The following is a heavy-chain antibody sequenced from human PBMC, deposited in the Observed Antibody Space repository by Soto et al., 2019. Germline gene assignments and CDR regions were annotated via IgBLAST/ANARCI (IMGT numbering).Heavy chain of an antibody. CDR2: ISGSGGSA. Sequence: EVQLLESGGGVVQPGGSLRLSCAASGFTFTNYAMSWVRQAPGKGLEWVSGISGSGGSAYYTDSVKGRFTISRDNSKNKLYLQMNRLRAEDTAVYDCERSGWLRFGVRTDWYFDLWGRGTLVTVSS. D-gene: IGHD5-12*01. V-gene: IGHV3-23*01. CDR3: ERSGWLRFGVRTDWYFDL. CDR1: GFTFTNYA. J-gene: IGHJ2*01.